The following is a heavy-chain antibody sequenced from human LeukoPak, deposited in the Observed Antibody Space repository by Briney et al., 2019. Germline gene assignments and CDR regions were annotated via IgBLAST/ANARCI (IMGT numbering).Heavy chain of an antibody. CDR1: GDSISSYY. D-gene: IGHD3-9*01. CDR2: IYYSGST. J-gene: IGHJ4*02. V-gene: IGHV4-59*01. CDR3: ARFTPYYDILTGYSHFDY. Sequence: SETLSLTCTVSGDSISSYYWSWIRQPPGKGLEWIGYIYYSGSTNYNPSLKSRVTISVDTSKNQFSLKLSSVTAADTAVYYCARFTPYYDILTGYSHFDYWGQGTLVTVSS.